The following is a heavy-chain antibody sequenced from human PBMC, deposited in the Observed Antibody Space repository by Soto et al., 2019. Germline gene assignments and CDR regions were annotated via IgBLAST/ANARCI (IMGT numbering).Heavy chain of an antibody. CDR1: GGSISSYY. Sequence: SETLSLTCTVSGGSISSYYWSWIRQPPGKGLEWIGYIYYSGSTNYNPSLKSRVTISVDTSKNQFSLKLSSVTAADTAVYYCARVLFYDFWSGPYYMDVWGKGTRVTVSS. CDR3: ARVLFYDFWSGPYYMDV. V-gene: IGHV4-59*01. J-gene: IGHJ6*03. D-gene: IGHD3-3*01. CDR2: IYYSGST.